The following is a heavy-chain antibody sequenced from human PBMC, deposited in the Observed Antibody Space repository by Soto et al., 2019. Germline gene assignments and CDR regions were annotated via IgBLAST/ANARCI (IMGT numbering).Heavy chain of an antibody. V-gene: IGHV3-74*01. CDR1: GFTLSSYW. Sequence: EVQLVESGGGLVQPGGSLRLYCAVSGFTLSSYWMHWVRQVPGKGLVWVSRMNSDGSSTSYADSVKGRFTISRDNAKNTMYLQMNSVRADDTGLYYCARVGCSGGSCIDYWGQGTLVTVTS. D-gene: IGHD2-15*01. CDR3: ARVGCSGGSCIDY. J-gene: IGHJ4*02. CDR2: MNSDGSST.